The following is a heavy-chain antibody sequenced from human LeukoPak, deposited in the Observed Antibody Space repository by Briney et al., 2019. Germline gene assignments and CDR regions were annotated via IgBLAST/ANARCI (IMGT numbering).Heavy chain of an antibody. CDR3: ARDQGMGNIDY. V-gene: IGHV4-59*01. D-gene: IGHD1/OR15-1a*01. CDR1: GGSISSYY. Sequence: PSETLSLTCTVSGGSISSYYWSWIRQPPGKGLEWIGYIHYSGSTNYNPSLKSRVTISRDTSKNQFSLKLSSVTAADTAVYYCARDQGMGNIDYWGQGTLVTVSS. J-gene: IGHJ4*02. CDR2: IHYSGST.